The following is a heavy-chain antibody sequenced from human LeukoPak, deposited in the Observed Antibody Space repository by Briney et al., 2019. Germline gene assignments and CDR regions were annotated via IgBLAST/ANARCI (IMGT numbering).Heavy chain of an antibody. CDR1: GFNFSIYS. J-gene: IGHJ4*02. CDR3: AREREEVRGSYFDY. D-gene: IGHD1-26*01. CDR2: ISSSSSYI. V-gene: IGHV3-21*01. Sequence: GGSLRLSCAASGFNFSIYSMNWVRQAPGKGLEWVSSISSSSSYIYYADSVKGRFTISRDNAKNLLYLQMNSLSAEDTAVYYCAREREEVRGSYFDYWGQGTLVTVSS.